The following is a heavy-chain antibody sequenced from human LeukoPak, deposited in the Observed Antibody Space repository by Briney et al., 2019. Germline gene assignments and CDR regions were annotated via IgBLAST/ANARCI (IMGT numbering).Heavy chain of an antibody. D-gene: IGHD2-8*01. CDR2: TYYRSKWYN. V-gene: IGHV6-1*01. CDR3: ARDLWSNGRYYYYYMDV. Sequence: SQTLSLTCAISGDSVSSNSAAWNWIRQSPSRCLEWLGRTYYRSKWYNDYAVSVKSRITINPDTSKNQFSLQLNSVTPEDTAVYYCARDLWSNGRYYYYYMDVWGKGTTVTVSS. CDR1: GDSVSSNSAA. J-gene: IGHJ6*03.